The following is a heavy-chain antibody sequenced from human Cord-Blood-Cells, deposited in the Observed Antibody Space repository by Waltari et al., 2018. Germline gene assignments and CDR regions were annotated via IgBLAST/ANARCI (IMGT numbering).Heavy chain of an antibody. V-gene: IGHV4-34*01. CDR1: GGSFSGYY. J-gene: IGHJ3*02. CDR2: IYHSGST. Sequence: QGQLQQWGAGLLKPSETLSLTCAVYGGSFSGYYWSWIRQPPGKGMEWIGEIYHSGSTYYNPSRMVSVTISLCTSKKQLSLKLSSVTAAVTAVYYCARCSCSSTSCYAFDIWGQGTMVTVSS. CDR3: ARCSCSSTSCYAFDI. D-gene: IGHD2-2*01.